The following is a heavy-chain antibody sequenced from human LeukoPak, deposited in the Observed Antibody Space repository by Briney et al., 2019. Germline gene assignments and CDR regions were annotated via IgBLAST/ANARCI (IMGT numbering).Heavy chain of an antibody. D-gene: IGHD6-13*01. Sequence: GGSLRLSCAASGFTFSSYGMHWVRQAPGKGLEWVAFIRYDGSNKYYADSVKGRFTISRDNAKNSLYLQMNSLRAEDTALYYCAKDQIAAAGTFDYWGQGTLVTVSS. CDR2: IRYDGSNK. J-gene: IGHJ4*02. V-gene: IGHV3-30*02. CDR3: AKDQIAAAGTFDY. CDR1: GFTFSSYG.